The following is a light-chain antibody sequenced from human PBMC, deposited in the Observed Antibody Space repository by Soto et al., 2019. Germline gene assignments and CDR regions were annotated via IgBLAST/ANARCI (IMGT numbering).Light chain of an antibody. J-gene: IGLJ2*01. Sequence: QSALTQPASVSGSPGQSITISCTGTSSDIGTYNYVSWYQHHPGKVPKLMIYDVSNRPSGVSNRFSGSKSGNTASLTISGLQAEDGDDYYCSSYSSSSNLLLFGGGTKVTVL. CDR3: SSYSSSSNLLL. V-gene: IGLV2-14*01. CDR1: SSDIGTYNY. CDR2: DVS.